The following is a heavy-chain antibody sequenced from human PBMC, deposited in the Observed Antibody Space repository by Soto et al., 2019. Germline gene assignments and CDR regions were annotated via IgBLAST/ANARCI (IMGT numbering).Heavy chain of an antibody. CDR2: ISPSSSFL. CDR3: ARVGTDYGSGSPYYSDY. D-gene: IGHD3-10*01. Sequence: LRLSCAASGFSFRSYYLNWVRQAPGRGLEWVSSISPSSSFLSYADSVKGRFTISRDNAKSSVHLQMNSLRAEDTAVYFCARVGTDYGSGSPYYSDYWGQGTLVTVSS. J-gene: IGHJ4*02. CDR1: GFSFRSYY. V-gene: IGHV3-21*06.